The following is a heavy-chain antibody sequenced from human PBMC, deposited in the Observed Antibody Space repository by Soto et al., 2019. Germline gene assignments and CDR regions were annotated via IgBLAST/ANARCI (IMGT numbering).Heavy chain of an antibody. D-gene: IGHD3-22*01. CDR3: ARSSVLGWSY. CDR2: ITHSGST. Sequence: PSETLSLTCAVYGGSFSGYYWTWIRQPPGKGLEWIGEITHSGSTNYNPSLKSRVTISVDTSKNQFSLNLNSVTAADTAVYYCARSSVLGWSYWGQGTLVTVSS. V-gene: IGHV4-34*01. CDR1: GGSFSGYY. J-gene: IGHJ4*02.